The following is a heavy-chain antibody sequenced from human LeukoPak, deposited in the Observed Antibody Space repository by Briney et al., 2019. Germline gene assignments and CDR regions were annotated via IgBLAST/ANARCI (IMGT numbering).Heavy chain of an antibody. Sequence: KPSETLSLTCTVSGGSISSYYWSWIRQPPGKGLEWIACISYSGSTKYNPSLKSRVTISVGTSKNQFSLKLSSVTAADTAVYYCARGQGPRVSGYQRWGQGTLVTVSS. D-gene: IGHD3-22*01. CDR2: ISYSGST. CDR3: ARGQGPRVSGYQR. CDR1: GGSISSYY. V-gene: IGHV4-59*12. J-gene: IGHJ4*02.